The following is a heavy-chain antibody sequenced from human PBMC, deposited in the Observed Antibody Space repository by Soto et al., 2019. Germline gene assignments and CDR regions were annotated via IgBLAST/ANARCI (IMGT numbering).Heavy chain of an antibody. CDR2: YSGFT. CDR1: GGSITPYQ. CDR3: ARYFGDYSFCFDY. D-gene: IGHD4-17*01. Sequence: PSETLSLTCTVSGGSITPYQWNWIRQTPGKGLEWIGGYSGFTNYNPSLESRATISVDRSKNQFSLNLRSVTTADTAIYYCARYFGDYSFCFDYCAQRNLVPVSS. V-gene: IGHV4-59*01. J-gene: IGHJ4*02.